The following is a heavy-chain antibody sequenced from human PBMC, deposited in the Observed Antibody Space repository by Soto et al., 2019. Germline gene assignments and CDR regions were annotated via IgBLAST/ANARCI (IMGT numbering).Heavy chain of an antibody. CDR3: ARAAIHSSGYSSPIYYFDY. CDR2: ISAYNGNT. V-gene: IGHV1-18*01. J-gene: IGHJ4*02. Sequence: ASVKVSFKASGYTFTSYGISWVRQAPGQGLEWMGWISAYNGNTNYAQKLQGRVTMTTDTSTSTAYMELRSLRSDDTAVYYCARAAIHSSGYSSPIYYFDYWGQGTLVTVSS. CDR1: GYTFTSYG. D-gene: IGHD3-22*01.